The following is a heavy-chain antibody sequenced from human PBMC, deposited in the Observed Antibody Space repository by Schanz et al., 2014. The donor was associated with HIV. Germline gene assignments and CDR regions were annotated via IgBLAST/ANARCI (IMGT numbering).Heavy chain of an antibody. CDR2: ISSGGSDI. J-gene: IGHJ4*02. CDR1: GFTFGSFT. Sequence: EVQLVESGGGLVKPGGSLRLSCAASGFTFGSFTMTWVRQAPGTGLEWVSSISSGGSDIYYADSVKGRLTISRDNIKNSLSLQMNSLRGEDTAVYYCARGGYMGFDFHHWGQGTLVTVSS. V-gene: IGHV3-21*01. CDR3: ARGGYMGFDFHH. D-gene: IGHD6-13*01.